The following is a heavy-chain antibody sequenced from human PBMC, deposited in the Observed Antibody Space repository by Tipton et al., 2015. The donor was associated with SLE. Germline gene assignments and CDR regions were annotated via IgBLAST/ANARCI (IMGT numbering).Heavy chain of an antibody. J-gene: IGHJ1*01. CDR2: IYHSGNI. V-gene: IGHV4-38-2*02. Sequence: TLSLTCTVSGYSISSGYYWGWIRQPPGKGLEWIGTIYHSGNIYYNPSLKSRVTISVDTSKNQFSLKLNSVTAADTAVYYCAVGYCSSVSCQREYFQHWGQGTLVTVSS. D-gene: IGHD2-2*01. CDR3: AVGYCSSVSCQREYFQH. CDR1: GYSISSGYY.